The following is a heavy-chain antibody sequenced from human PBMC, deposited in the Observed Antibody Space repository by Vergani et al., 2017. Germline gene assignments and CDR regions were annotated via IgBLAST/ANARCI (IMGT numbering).Heavy chain of an antibody. CDR2: IIPIFGTA. D-gene: IGHD3-16*01. J-gene: IGHJ6*02. V-gene: IGHV1-69*01. CDR1: GGTFSSYA. CDR3: ARVMSLMITFSGMDV. Sequence: QVQLVQSGAEVKKPGSSVKVSCKASGGTFSSYAISWVRQAPGQGLEWMGGIIPIFGTANYAQKFPGRVTSTADESPSTAYMGLSSLRSEDTAVYYCARVMSLMITFSGMDVWGQGTTVTVSS.